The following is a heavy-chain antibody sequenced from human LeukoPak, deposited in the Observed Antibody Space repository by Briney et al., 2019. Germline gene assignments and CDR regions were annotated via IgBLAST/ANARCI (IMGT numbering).Heavy chain of an antibody. CDR1: GNSYY. Sequence: ASVKVSCKTSGNSYYIHWVRQAPGQGLEWMGTINPSDGSTRYAQKFQGRVTMTRDTSTSTVYMELSRLRSEDTAVYYCAREEMYCSGGRCYPGRVYYYYGMDVWGQGTTVTVSS. J-gene: IGHJ6*02. V-gene: IGHV1-46*02. CDR2: INPSDGST. CDR3: AREEMYCSGGRCYPGRVYYYYGMDV. D-gene: IGHD2-15*01.